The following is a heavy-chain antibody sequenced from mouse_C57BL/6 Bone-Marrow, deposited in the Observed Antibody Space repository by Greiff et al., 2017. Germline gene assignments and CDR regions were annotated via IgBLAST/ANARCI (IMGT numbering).Heavy chain of an antibody. CDR1: GFTFSDYY. V-gene: IGHV5-16*01. J-gene: IGHJ4*01. Sequence: EVMLVESEGGLVQPGSSMKLSCTASGFTFSDYYMAWVRQVPEKGLEWVANINYDGSSTYYLDSLKSRFIISRDNAKNILYLQMSSLKSEDTATYCCARGEDGYYYAMDYWGQGTSVTVSS. CDR2: INYDGSST. D-gene: IGHD2-3*01. CDR3: ARGEDGYYYAMDY.